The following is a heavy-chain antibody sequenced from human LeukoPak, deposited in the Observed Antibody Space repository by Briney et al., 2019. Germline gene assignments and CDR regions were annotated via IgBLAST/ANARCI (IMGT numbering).Heavy chain of an antibody. CDR1: EYTFTSYY. D-gene: IGHD3-9*01. V-gene: IGHV1-2*02. CDR2: INPNSGGT. J-gene: IGHJ4*02. CDR3: ARGSRPVYNPLTGKRYFDY. Sequence: ASVKVSCKASEYTFTSYYMHWVRQAPGQGLEWVGWINPNSGGTSYAQKFQGRVTMTRDTSISTVYMELSSLRSEDTAVYYCARGSRPVYNPLTGKRYFDYWGQGTLLTVSS.